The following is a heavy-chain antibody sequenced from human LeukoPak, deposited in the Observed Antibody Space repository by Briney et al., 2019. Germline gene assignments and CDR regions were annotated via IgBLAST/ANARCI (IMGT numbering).Heavy chain of an antibody. CDR3: ARGIRYFDWYFDY. Sequence: GGSLRLSCAASGFTFSSYSMNWVRQAPGKGLEWVSSISGSSSYIYYADSVKGRFTISRDNAKNSLYLQMNSLRAEDTAVYYCARGIRYFDWYFDYWGQGTLVTVSS. CDR1: GFTFSSYS. V-gene: IGHV3-21*01. D-gene: IGHD3-9*01. CDR2: ISGSSSYI. J-gene: IGHJ4*02.